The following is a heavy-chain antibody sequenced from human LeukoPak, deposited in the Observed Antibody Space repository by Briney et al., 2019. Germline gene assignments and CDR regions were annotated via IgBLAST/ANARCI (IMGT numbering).Heavy chain of an antibody. CDR1: GFTFSTYE. J-gene: IGHJ6*02. D-gene: IGHD5-24*01. CDR2: ISSSGSTI. V-gene: IGHV3-48*03. Sequence: PGGSLRLSCAASGFTFSTYEMNWARQAPGKGLEWVSYISSSGSTIYYADSVKGRFTISRDNAKNSLYLQMNSLRAEDTAVYYCARRQFYYYGMDVWGQGTTVTVSS. CDR3: ARRQFYYYGMDV.